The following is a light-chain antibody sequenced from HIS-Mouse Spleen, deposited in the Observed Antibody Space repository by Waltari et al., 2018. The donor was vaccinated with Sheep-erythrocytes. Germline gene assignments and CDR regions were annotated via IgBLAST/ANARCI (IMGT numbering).Light chain of an antibody. CDR3: QQYYSTLT. CDR2: WAS. Sequence: DIVMTQSPDSLAVSLGERATINCKSSQSVLYSSNNKNYLAWYQQKPGLPPKLLIYWASTRESGVPDRFSGSGSGTDFTLTISSLQAEDVAVYYCQQYYSTLTFGGGTKVDIK. V-gene: IGKV4-1*01. CDR1: QSVLYSSNNKNY. J-gene: IGKJ4*01.